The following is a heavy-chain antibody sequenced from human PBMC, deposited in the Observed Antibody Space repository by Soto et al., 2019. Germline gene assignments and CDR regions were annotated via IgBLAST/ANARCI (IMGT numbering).Heavy chain of an antibody. CDR3: ARVVTMVRGVTHSADYYYGMDV. J-gene: IGHJ6*02. V-gene: IGHV1-18*01. D-gene: IGHD3-10*01. Sequence: GASVKVSCKASGYTFTSYGISWVRQAPGQGLEWMGWISAYNGNTNYAQKLQGRVTMTTDTSTSTAYMELRSLRSDDTAVYYCARVVTMVRGVTHSADYYYGMDVWGQGTTVTVSS. CDR1: GYTFTSYG. CDR2: ISAYNGNT.